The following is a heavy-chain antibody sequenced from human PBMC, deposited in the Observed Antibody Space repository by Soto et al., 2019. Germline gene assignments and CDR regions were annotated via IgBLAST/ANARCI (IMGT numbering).Heavy chain of an antibody. CDR2: IYYSGST. D-gene: IGHD3-10*01. V-gene: IGHV4-39*01. J-gene: IGHJ4*01. CDR1: GGSISSVGYC. Sequence: SETLSLTCTVAGGSISSVGYCWPWIRQPPGQGLEWIGYIYYSGSTYYHPSLTSRVTISVDTAKNQFSLKLRSVTAADTAVYYCARQYYVGSAIYYNRRFDGWGEATQVT. CDR3: ARQYYVGSAIYYNRRFDG.